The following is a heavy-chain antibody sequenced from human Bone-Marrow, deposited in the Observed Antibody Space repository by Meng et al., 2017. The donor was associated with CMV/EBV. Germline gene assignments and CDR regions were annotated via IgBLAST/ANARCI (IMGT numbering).Heavy chain of an antibody. V-gene: IGHV4-39*01. D-gene: IGHD3-3*01. CDR3: ARHVITIFGVGYYYYGMDV. J-gene: IGHJ6*02. CDR2: IYYSGST. Sequence: SETLSLTCTVSGGSISSSSYYWGWIRQPPGKGLEWIGSIYYSGSTYYNPSLKSRVTISVVTSKNHFSLKLSSVTAADTAVYYCARHVITIFGVGYYYYGMDVWGQGTTVTVSS. CDR1: GGSISSSSYY.